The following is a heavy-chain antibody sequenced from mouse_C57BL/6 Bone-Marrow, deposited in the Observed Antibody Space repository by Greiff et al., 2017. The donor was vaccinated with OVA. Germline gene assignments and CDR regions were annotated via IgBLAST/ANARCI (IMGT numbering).Heavy chain of an antibody. CDR2: INPNNGGT. CDR3: ARGLRTCYWYFDV. Sequence: VQLQQSGPELVKPGASVKIPCKASGYTFTDYNMDWVKQSHGQSLEWIGDINPNNGGTIYNQKFKGKATLTVDKSSSAAYMELRSLTSEDTAVYYCARGLRTCYWYFDVWGTGTTVTVSS. V-gene: IGHV1-18*01. CDR1: GYTFTDYN. J-gene: IGHJ1*03.